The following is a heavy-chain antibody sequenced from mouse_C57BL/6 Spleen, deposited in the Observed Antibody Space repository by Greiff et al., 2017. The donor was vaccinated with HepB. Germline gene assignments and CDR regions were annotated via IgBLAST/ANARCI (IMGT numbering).Heavy chain of an antibody. CDR2: IYPGSGNT. Sequence: VQLQQSGAELVRPGASVKLSCKASGYTFTDYYINWVKQRPGQGLEWIARIYPGSGNTYYNEKFKGKATLTAEKSSSTAYMQLSSLTAEDYAVYFCARFNWGAMDYWGQRTSVTVSS. D-gene: IGHD4-1*02. CDR1: GYTFTDYY. V-gene: IGHV1-76*01. CDR3: ARFNWGAMDY. J-gene: IGHJ4*01.